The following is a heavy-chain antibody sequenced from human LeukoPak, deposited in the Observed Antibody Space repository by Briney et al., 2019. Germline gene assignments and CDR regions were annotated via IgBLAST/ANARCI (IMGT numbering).Heavy chain of an antibody. CDR2: MNPNSGNT. V-gene: IGHV1-8*01. CDR1: VYTFTSYD. D-gene: IGHD3-22*01. J-gene: IGHJ3*02. CDR3: ARVLGYYDSSGYPAAFDI. Sequence: ASVKVSCKASVYTFTSYDINWVRQATGQGLEWMGWMNPNSGNTGYAQKFQGRVTMTRNTSISTAYMELSSLRSEDTAVFYCARVLGYYDSSGYPAAFDIWGQGTMVTVSS.